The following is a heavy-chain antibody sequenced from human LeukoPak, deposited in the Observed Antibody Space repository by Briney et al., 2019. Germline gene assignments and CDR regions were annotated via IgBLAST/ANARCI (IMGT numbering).Heavy chain of an antibody. D-gene: IGHD3-22*01. J-gene: IGHJ4*02. CDR1: GFTFSSYA. CDR2: ISGSGGST. Sequence: PGGSLRLSCAASGFTFSSYAMSWVRQAPGKGLEWVSAISGSGGSTYYADSVKGRFTISRDNSKNTLYLQMNSLRAEDTAVYYCASNYYDSTSPYYFDYWGQGTLVTVSS. CDR3: ASNYYDSTSPYYFDY. V-gene: IGHV3-23*01.